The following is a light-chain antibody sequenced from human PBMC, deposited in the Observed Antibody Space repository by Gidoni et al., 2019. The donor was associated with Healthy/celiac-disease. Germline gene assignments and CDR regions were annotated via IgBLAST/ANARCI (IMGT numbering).Light chain of an antibody. Sequence: QLTHSPSSLSASVGDRVTITCRASQGISSYLAWYQQKPGKAPKLLIYAASTLQSGVPSRFSGSGSGTDFTLTISSLQPEDFATYYCQQLNSYPPFTFGPGTKVDIK. CDR3: QQLNSYPPFT. CDR1: QGISSY. CDR2: AAS. V-gene: IGKV1-9*01. J-gene: IGKJ3*01.